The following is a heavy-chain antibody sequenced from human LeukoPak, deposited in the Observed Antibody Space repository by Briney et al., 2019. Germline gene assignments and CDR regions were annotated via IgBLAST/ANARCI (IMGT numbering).Heavy chain of an antibody. J-gene: IGHJ6*04. D-gene: IGHD3-10*02. CDR1: GFNFTGYW. Sequence: GGSLRLSCAGSGFNFTGYWMHWVRRAPGKGLEWISRLYSDGRSLTYADSVMGRFTISRDNAKNMLYLQMNSLRAEDTAVYYCAELGITMIGGVWGKGTTVTISS. CDR3: AELGITMIGGV. CDR2: LYSDGRSL. V-gene: IGHV3-74*03.